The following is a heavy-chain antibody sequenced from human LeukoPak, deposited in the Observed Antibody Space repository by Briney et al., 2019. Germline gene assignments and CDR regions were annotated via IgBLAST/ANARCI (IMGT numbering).Heavy chain of an antibody. D-gene: IGHD2-2*01. V-gene: IGHV4-34*01. CDR1: GGSFSGYY. J-gene: IGHJ5*02. Sequence: SETLSLTCAVYGGSFSGYYWSWIRQPPGKGLEWIGEINHSGSTNYNPSLKSRVTISVDTSKNQFSLKLSSVTAADTAVYYCARDLNNQLPPSGNNWFDPWGQGTLVTVSS. CDR3: ARDLNNQLPPSGNNWFDP. CDR2: INHSGST.